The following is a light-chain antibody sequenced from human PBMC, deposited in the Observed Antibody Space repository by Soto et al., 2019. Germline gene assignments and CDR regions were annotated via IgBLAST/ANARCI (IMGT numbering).Light chain of an antibody. CDR3: QQSHSIPWT. J-gene: IGKJ1*01. CDR1: QSISSY. CDR2: AAS. V-gene: IGKV1-39*01. Sequence: DIQMTQSPSSLSASVGDRVNITCRASQSISSYLNWYQQKPGKAPKLLIYAASSLQSGVPSRFSGSGSGTDFTLTISSLQPEDFATYYCQQSHSIPWTFGQGTKVEIK.